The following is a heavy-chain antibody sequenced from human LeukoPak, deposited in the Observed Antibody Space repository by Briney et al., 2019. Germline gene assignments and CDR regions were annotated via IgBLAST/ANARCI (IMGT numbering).Heavy chain of an antibody. CDR3: ARYSADRYCSSTSCYIRSSSSLDY. Sequence: SEILSLTCAVYGGSFSGYYWSWIRQPPGKGLEWIGEINHSGSTNYNSSLKSRVTISVDTSKNQFSPKLSSVTAADTAVYYCARYSADRYCSSTSCYIRSSSSLDYWGQGTLSPSPQ. J-gene: IGHJ4*02. CDR1: GGSFSGYY. V-gene: IGHV4-34*01. CDR2: INHSGST. D-gene: IGHD2-2*02.